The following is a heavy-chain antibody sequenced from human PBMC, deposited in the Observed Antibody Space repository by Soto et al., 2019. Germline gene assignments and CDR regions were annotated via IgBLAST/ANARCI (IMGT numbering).Heavy chain of an antibody. CDR2: IYDSGST. J-gene: IGHJ6*02. D-gene: IGHD1-20*01. CDR3: ARTRDNNINYYYALDV. CDR1: VGSIRSCSYY. V-gene: IGHV4-39*07. Sequence: SETLSLTCIVSVGSIRSCSYYWGWIRQPPGKGLEWIGSIYDSGSTNYNPSLKSRVTISLDTSNDRFSLRLSSVTAADTAVYYCARTRDNNINYYYALDVWGPGTTVTVSS.